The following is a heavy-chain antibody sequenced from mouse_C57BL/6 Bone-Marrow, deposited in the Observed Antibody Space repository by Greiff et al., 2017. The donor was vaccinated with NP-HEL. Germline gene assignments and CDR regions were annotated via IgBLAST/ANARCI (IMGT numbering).Heavy chain of an antibody. CDR2: IWGVGST. D-gene: IGHD3-2*02. CDR1: GFSLTSYG. V-gene: IGHV2-6*01. Sequence: QVQLQQSGPGLVAPSQSLSITCTVSGFSLTSYGVDWVRQSPGKGLEWLGVIWGVGSTNYNSALKSRLSISKDNSKSQVFLKMNSLQTDDTAMYYCAWTAQALGAYWGQGTLVTVSA. J-gene: IGHJ3*01. CDR3: AWTAQALGAY.